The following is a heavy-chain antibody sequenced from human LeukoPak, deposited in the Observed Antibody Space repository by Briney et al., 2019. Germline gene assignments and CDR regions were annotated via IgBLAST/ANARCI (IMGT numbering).Heavy chain of an antibody. CDR3: ARESYEMATATRTYYFDY. Sequence: PGGSLRLSCAASGFTFSSYAMHWVRQAPGKGLEWVAVMSYDGSNKYYADSVKGRFTISRDNSKNTLYLQMNSLRAEDTAVYFCARESYEMATATRTYYFDYWGQGTLVTVSS. J-gene: IGHJ4*02. CDR1: GFTFSSYA. CDR2: MSYDGSNK. D-gene: IGHD5-24*01. V-gene: IGHV3-30-3*01.